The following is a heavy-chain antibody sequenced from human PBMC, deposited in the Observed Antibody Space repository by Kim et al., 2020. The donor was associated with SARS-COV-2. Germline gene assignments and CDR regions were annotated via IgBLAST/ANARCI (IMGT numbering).Heavy chain of an antibody. CDR1: GFTFSSYE. J-gene: IGHJ4*02. CDR2: ISSSGSTI. D-gene: IGHD6-6*01. Sequence: GGSLRLSCAASGFTFSSYEMNWVRQAPGKGLEWVSYISSSGSTIYYADSVKGRFTISRDNAKNSLYLQMNSLRAEDTAVYYCARGGIEYSSSFLDYWGQGTLVTVSS. CDR3: ARGGIEYSSSFLDY. V-gene: IGHV3-48*03.